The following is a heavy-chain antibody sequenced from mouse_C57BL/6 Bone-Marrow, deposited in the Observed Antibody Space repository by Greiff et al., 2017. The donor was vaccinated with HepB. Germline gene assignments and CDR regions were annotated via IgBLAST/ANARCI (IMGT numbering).Heavy chain of an antibody. CDR1: GFSLTSYA. V-gene: IGHV2-9-1*01. D-gene: IGHD2-5*01. Sequence: QVQLQQSGPGLVAPSQSLSITCTVSGFSLTSYAISWVRQPPGKGLEWLGVIWTGGGTNYNSALKSRLSISKDNSKSQVFLKMNSLQTDDTARYYYARNSYYSKGYFDYWGQGTTLTVSS. CDR2: IWTGGGT. CDR3: ARNSYYSKGYFDY. J-gene: IGHJ2*01.